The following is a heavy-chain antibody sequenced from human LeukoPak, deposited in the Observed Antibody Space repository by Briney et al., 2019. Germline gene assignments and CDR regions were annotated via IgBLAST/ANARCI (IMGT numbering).Heavy chain of an antibody. V-gene: IGHV3-7*04. CDR3: ARDRRCSSTSCYYFDY. CDR1: GFTFSSYL. D-gene: IGHD2-2*01. Sequence: GGSLRLSCAASGFTFSSYLMTWVRQASGKGLEWVANIKQDGSEKYYVDSVKGRFTISRDNAKNSLYLQMNSLRAEDTAVYYCARDRRCSSTSCYYFDYWGQGTLVTVSS. CDR2: IKQDGSEK. J-gene: IGHJ4*02.